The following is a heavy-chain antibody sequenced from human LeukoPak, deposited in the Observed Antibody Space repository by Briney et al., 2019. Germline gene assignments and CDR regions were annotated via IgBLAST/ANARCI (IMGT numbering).Heavy chain of an antibody. J-gene: IGHJ4*02. CDR3: ARGAVQLWGVLDY. D-gene: IGHD5-18*01. CDR1: GFTFSSYA. V-gene: IGHV3-30*04. Sequence: GGSLRLSCAASGFTFSSYAMHWVRQAPGKGLEWVAVISYDGSNKYYADSVKGRFTISRDNSKNTLYLQMNSLRAEDTAVYYCARGAVQLWGVLDYWGQGTLVTVSS. CDR2: ISYDGSNK.